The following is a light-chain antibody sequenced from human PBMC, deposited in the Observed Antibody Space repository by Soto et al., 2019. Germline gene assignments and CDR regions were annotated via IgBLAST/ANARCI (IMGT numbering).Light chain of an antibody. V-gene: IGKV1-39*01. J-gene: IGKJ4*01. CDR3: QQYYSTPPT. CDR2: AAS. CDR1: QSISNY. Sequence: DIQMTQSPSSLSASVGDRVTITCRASQSISNYLNWYQQKPGKAPKLLIYAASTLQSGVPSRFSGSGSGTDFTLTISSLQAEDVAVYYCQQYYSTPPTFGGGTKVDIK.